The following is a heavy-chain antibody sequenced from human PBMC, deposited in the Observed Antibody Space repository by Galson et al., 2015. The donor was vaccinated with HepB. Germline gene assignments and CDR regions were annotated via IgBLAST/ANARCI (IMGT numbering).Heavy chain of an antibody. CDR3: AKYRGATVVTYYFDY. D-gene: IGHD4-23*01. CDR2: LSDSGGST. CDR1: GFTFSGYA. J-gene: IGHJ4*02. V-gene: IGHV3-23*01. Sequence: SLRLSCAASGFTFSGYAMSWVRQAPGKGLEWVSALSDSGGSTYYADSVKSRFTISRDNSKNTLYLQMNSLRAEDTAVYYCAKYRGATVVTYYFDYWGQGTLVTVSS.